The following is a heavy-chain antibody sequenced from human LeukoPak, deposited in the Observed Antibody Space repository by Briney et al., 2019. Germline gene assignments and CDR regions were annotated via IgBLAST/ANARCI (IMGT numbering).Heavy chain of an antibody. CDR3: ARDLRGGDPDY. V-gene: IGHV1-69*04. D-gene: IGHD2-21*02. CDR1: GGTFSSYA. CDR2: IIPIVGIA. Sequence: ASVKVSCKASGGTFSSYAISWVRQAPGQGLEWMGRIIPIVGIANYAQKFQGRVTITADKSTSTAYMELSSLRSEDTAVYYRARDLRGGDPDYWGQGTLVTVSS. J-gene: IGHJ4*02.